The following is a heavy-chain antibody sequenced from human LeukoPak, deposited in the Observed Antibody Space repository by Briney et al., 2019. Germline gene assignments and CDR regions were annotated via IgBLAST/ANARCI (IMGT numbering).Heavy chain of an antibody. CDR2: ISASGDKI. CDR3: VTHYCSTITCYTDY. Sequence: GGSLRLSWAASGFGFSTDAMSWVRQAPGKGLEWVSGISASGDKIFYADSVKGRFTISRDNSKNILYLQMNALAAEDTARYYCVTHYCSTITCYTDYWGQGTMVPVSS. CDR1: GFGFSTDA. J-gene: IGHJ4*02. V-gene: IGHV3-23*01. D-gene: IGHD2-2*02.